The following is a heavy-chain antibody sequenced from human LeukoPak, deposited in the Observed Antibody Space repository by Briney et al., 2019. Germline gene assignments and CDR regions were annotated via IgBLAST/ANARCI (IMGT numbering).Heavy chain of an antibody. CDR3: ARGVNRVTMVRGVISWFDP. Sequence: PSETLSLTCAVYGGSFSGYYWSWIRQPPGKGLEWIGEINHSGGTNYNPSLKSRVTISVDTSKNQFSLKLSSVTAADTAVYYCARGVNRVTMVRGVISWFDPWGQGTLVTVSS. V-gene: IGHV4-34*01. CDR1: GGSFSGYY. D-gene: IGHD3-10*01. CDR2: INHSGGT. J-gene: IGHJ5*02.